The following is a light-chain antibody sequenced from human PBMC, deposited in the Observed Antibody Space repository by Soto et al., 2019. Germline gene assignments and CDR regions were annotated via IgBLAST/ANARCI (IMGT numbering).Light chain of an antibody. Sequence: EIVLTQSPATLSLSPGERATLSCRASQSISDFLAWYQQKPGQAPRLLIYDASKRATDIPDRSIGSGSGTDFTLTISSLEPEDFAVYYCHQRSNWPPFTFGGGTKV. V-gene: IGKV3-11*01. CDR3: HQRSNWPPFT. CDR1: QSISDF. CDR2: DAS. J-gene: IGKJ4*01.